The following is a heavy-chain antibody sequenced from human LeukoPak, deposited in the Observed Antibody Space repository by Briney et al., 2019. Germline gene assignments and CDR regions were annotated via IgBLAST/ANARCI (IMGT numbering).Heavy chain of an antibody. Sequence: ASVKVSCKASGYIFTRFGISWARQAPGQGLEWMGWISAYNGNTNYAQKLQGRFTMTTDTSTSTAYMELRSLRSDDTAVYYCARAGIAVPAHFDYWGQGTLVTVSS. CDR2: ISAYNGNT. J-gene: IGHJ4*02. CDR3: ARAGIAVPAHFDY. V-gene: IGHV1-18*01. D-gene: IGHD6-19*01. CDR1: GYIFTRFG.